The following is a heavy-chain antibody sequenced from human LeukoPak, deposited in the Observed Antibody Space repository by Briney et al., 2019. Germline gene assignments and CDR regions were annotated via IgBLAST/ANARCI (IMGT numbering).Heavy chain of an antibody. V-gene: IGHV3-23*01. CDR2: ISGSGGST. Sequence: GGSLRLSCAASGFTFSSYAMSWVRQAPGKGLEWVSAISGSGGSTYYADSVKGRFTISRDNSKNTLYLQMNSLRAEDTAVYYCAREMATIVERQTYYYGMDVWGQGTTVTVSS. CDR1: GFTFSSYA. J-gene: IGHJ6*02. CDR3: AREMATIVERQTYYYGMDV. D-gene: IGHD5-24*01.